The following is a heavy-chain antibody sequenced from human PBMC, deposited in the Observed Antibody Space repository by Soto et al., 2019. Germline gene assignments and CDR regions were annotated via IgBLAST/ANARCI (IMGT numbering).Heavy chain of an antibody. CDR1: GGTFSSYA. CDR3: ASVGSSHYYYYYRMDV. J-gene: IGHJ6*02. D-gene: IGHD6-6*01. Sequence: QVQLVQSGAEVKKPGSSVKVSCKASGGTFSSYAISWVRQAPGQGLEWMGGIIPIFGTANYAQKFQGRVTITADESTSTAYMELSSLRSADTAVYYCASVGSSHYYYYYRMDVWGQGTTVTVSS. CDR2: IIPIFGTA. V-gene: IGHV1-69*01.